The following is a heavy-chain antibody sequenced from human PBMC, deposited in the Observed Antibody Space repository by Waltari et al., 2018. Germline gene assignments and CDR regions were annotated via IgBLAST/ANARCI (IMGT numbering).Heavy chain of an antibody. CDR1: GGAIDTYY. Sequence: QVQLLESGPGLVKPSETLSLTCTFSGGAIDTYYWSWIRQPPGKGLEWIAYIFHTGSTNYNPSLKSRVTMSVDTSKNQFSLKLSSVTAADTAVYYCARGTNSRSGWFYDYWGQGTLVTVSS. D-gene: IGHD6-19*01. V-gene: IGHV4-59*12. CDR2: IFHTGST. CDR3: ARGTNSRSGWFYDY. J-gene: IGHJ4*02.